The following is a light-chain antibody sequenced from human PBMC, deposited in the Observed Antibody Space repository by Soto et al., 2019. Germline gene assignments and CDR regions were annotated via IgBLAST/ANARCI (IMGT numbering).Light chain of an antibody. CDR2: RAS. Sequence: VMTPSPDSLSLSLRESATTNCKSSQSVLHSSNNENSVAWYQQKAGQRPKLLIYRASIRESGVPDRFSGSGSGTDFTLTISSLQAEDVAVYYCQQYYTGIAFGQGTRLEIK. CDR1: QSVLHSSNNENS. CDR3: QQYYTGIA. V-gene: IGKV4-1*01. J-gene: IGKJ5*01.